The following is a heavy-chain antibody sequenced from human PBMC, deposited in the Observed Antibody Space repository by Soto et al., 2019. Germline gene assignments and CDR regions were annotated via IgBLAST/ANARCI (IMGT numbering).Heavy chain of an antibody. J-gene: IGHJ6*03. CDR1: GYSFTSYW. V-gene: IGHV5-51*01. CDR3: ARLPDSSGWHYYYYYYMDV. D-gene: IGHD6-19*01. CDR2: IYPGDSDT. Sequence: GESLKISCKGSGYSFTSYWIGWVRQMPGKGLEWMGIIYPGDSDTRYSPSFQGQVTISADKSISTAYLQWSSLKASDTAMYYCARLPDSSGWHYYYYYYMDVWGKGTTVTVSS.